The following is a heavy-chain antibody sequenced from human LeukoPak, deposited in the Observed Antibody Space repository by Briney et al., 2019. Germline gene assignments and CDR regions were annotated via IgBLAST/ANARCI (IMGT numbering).Heavy chain of an antibody. D-gene: IGHD3-16*02. CDR3: ARGGRDYVWGSYRYTENDAFDI. Sequence: ASVKVSCKASGYTFTSYDINWVRQATGQGLEWMGWMNPNSGNTGHAQKFQGRVTMTRNTSISTAYMELSSLRSEDTAVYYCARGGRDYVWGSYRYTENDAFDIWGQGTMVTVSS. CDR2: MNPNSGNT. V-gene: IGHV1-8*01. J-gene: IGHJ3*02. CDR1: GYTFTSYD.